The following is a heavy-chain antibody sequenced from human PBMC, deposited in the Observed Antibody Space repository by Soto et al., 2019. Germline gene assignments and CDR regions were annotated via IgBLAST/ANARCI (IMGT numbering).Heavy chain of an antibody. Sequence: SETLSLTCSVSGDYIHVGGYYWTWIRQRPGRGLEWMGYIYYTGKTYYNPSLESRLTMSVDRSKNQFSLRLTSVTAADTAVYFCGRDLTSNANCIDPWGQGTLVTVSS. CDR3: GRDLTSNANCIDP. CDR2: IYYTGKT. D-gene: IGHD2-2*01. V-gene: IGHV4-31*02. CDR1: GDYIHVGGYY. J-gene: IGHJ5*02.